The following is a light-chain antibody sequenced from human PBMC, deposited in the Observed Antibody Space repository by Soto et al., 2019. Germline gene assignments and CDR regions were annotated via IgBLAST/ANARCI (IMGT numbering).Light chain of an antibody. Sequence: DIQSTPSPSTLSASVGDSVTITCRAIQSISSWLAWYQQKPRKAPKLLIYDASSLESGVPSRFSGSGSGTEFTLTIRTLQPDDLATYDCQQYNSYYWTVGQGTKV. CDR2: DAS. CDR1: QSISSW. J-gene: IGKJ1*01. V-gene: IGKV1-5*01. CDR3: QQYNSYYWT.